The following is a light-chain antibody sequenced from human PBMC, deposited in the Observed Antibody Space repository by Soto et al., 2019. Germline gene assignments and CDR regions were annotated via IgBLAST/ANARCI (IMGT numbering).Light chain of an antibody. CDR2: GAS. CDR1: QSVSSN. V-gene: IGKV3-15*01. CDR3: QQSAT. Sequence: EIVMTQSPATLSVSPGERATLSCRASQSVSSNLAWYQQKPGQAPRLLIYGASTRATGIPARFSGSGSGTEFILTISRLEPEDFAVYYCQQSATFGPGTKVDIK. J-gene: IGKJ3*01.